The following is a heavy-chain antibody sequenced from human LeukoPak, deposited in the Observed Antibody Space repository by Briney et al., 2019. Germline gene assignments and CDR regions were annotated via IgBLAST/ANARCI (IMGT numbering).Heavy chain of an antibody. D-gene: IGHD3-22*01. V-gene: IGHV3-72*01. CDR2: TRNKVNSYTT. Sequence: GGSLRLSCAASGFTFNDHYMDWVRQAPGKGLEWVGRTRNKVNSYTTEYAASVKGRFTISRDDSKNSLYLQMNSLKTEDTAVYYCARVWESSSAYLDYWGQGTLVTVSS. J-gene: IGHJ4*02. CDR3: ARVWESSSAYLDY. CDR1: GFTFNDHY.